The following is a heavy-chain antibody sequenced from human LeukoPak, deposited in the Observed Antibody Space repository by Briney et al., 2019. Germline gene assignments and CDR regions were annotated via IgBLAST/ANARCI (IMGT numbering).Heavy chain of an antibody. D-gene: IGHD3-22*01. J-gene: IGHJ5*02. CDR1: GYTFTGYY. CDR2: INPNSGGT. Sequence: ASVTVSCKASGYTFTGYYMHWVRQAPGQGLEGMGWINPNSGGTNYAQKFQGRVTMTRDTSISTAYMELSRLRSDDAAVYYCARGGGTYDSSGYYGPRFDPWGQGTLVTVSS. V-gene: IGHV1-2*02. CDR3: ARGGGTYDSSGYYGPRFDP.